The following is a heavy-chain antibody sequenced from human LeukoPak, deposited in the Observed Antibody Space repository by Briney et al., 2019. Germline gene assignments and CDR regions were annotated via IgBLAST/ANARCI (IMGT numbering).Heavy chain of an antibody. CDR3: AREEQTTVTYFDY. CDR2: INPSGGST. Sequence: GASVTVSCKASGYTFTSYYMHWVRQAPGQGLEWMGIINPSGGSTSYAQKFQGRVTMTRDMSTSTVYMELSSLRSEDTAVYYCAREEQTTVTYFDYWGQGTLVTVSS. J-gene: IGHJ4*02. D-gene: IGHD4-11*01. CDR1: GYTFTSYY. V-gene: IGHV1-46*01.